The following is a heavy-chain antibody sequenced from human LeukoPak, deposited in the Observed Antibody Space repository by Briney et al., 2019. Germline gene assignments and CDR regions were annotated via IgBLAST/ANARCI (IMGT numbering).Heavy chain of an antibody. CDR2: ISAYNGNT. Sequence: GASVKVSCKASGYTFTSYGISWVRQAPGQGLEWMGWISAYNGNTNYAQKLQGRVTMTTDTSTSTAYMELRSLRSDDTAVYYCARADGTYYDILTGYYSYYYMGVWGKGNTVTISS. D-gene: IGHD3-9*01. CDR3: ARADGTYYDILTGYYSYYYMGV. J-gene: IGHJ6*03. CDR1: GYTFTSYG. V-gene: IGHV1-18*01.